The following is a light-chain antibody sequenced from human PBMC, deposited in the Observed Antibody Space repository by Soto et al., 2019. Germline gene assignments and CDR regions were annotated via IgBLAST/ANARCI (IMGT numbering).Light chain of an antibody. CDR1: QSVSSTY. J-gene: IGKJ4*01. Sequence: EIVLTQSPGTLSLSPGERATLSCRASQSVSSTYLAWYQQNPGLAPRLLIYGASSRATGIPDRFSGSGSGTDFTLTISRLEPEDFAVYYCQQFATSPRTFGGGTKVEIK. CDR2: GAS. CDR3: QQFATSPRT. V-gene: IGKV3-20*01.